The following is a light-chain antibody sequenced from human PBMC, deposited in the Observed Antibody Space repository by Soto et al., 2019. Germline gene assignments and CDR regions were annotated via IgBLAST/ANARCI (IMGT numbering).Light chain of an antibody. J-gene: IGLJ2*01. Sequence: QSVLTQPPSASGTPGQRVTISCSGSSSNIETNDIYWHQPLPGSAPKLLIYSNDQRPSGVPDRVSASKSGTSASLAISGLRSEDEAEYFCATGDDSLSGVVFGGGTKLTVL. CDR1: SSNIETND. V-gene: IGLV1-47*02. CDR3: ATGDDSLSGVV. CDR2: SND.